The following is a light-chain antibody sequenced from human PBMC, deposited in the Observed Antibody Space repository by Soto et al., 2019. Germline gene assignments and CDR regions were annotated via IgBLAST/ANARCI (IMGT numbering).Light chain of an antibody. CDR2: DVT. V-gene: IGLV2-14*03. J-gene: IGLJ1*01. CDR3: SSYTTSNTRQIV. Sequence: QSVLTQPASVSGSPGQSITISCTGKSSGVGGYNYVSWYQHHPGKAPKLIIYDVTNRPSGVSNPFSGSKSGNTASLTISGLQPEDEADYYCSSYTTSNTRQIVFGTGTKVTVL. CDR1: SSGVGGYNY.